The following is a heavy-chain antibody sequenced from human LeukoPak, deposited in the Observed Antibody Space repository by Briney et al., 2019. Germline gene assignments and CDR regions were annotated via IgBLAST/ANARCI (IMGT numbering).Heavy chain of an antibody. D-gene: IGHD2-21*02. CDR3: ARDQLSIVVVTAIDY. V-gene: IGHV3-74*01. J-gene: IGHJ4*02. Sequence: PGGSLRLSCAASGFTFSKFWTYWVRQAPGKRPVWVSRLNGDGSLTNYADSVKGRFTISRDNTKNTVYLQMNSLRAEDTAVYYCARDQLSIVVVTAIDYWGQGTLVTVSS. CDR1: GFTFSKFW. CDR2: LNGDGSLT.